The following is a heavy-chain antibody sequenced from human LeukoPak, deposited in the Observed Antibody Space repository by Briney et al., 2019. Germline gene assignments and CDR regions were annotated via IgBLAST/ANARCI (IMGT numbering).Heavy chain of an antibody. D-gene: IGHD4-17*01. CDR3: AKIHGDNYFDY. J-gene: IGHJ4*02. V-gene: IGHV3-23*01. Sequence: QLGGSLRLSCAASGFTFSTYAMSWVRQAPGKGLEWVSAISGSGSSTYYADSVKGRFAISRDNSKNTLYLQMSSLRAEDTAVYYCAKIHGDNYFDYWGQGTLVTVSS. CDR1: GFTFSTYA. CDR2: ISGSGSST.